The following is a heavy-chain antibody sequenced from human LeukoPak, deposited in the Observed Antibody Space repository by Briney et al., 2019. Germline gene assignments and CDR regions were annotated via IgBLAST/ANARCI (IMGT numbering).Heavy chain of an antibody. J-gene: IGHJ4*02. CDR3: AREKGDYDSSGYPTTYFDY. D-gene: IGHD3-22*01. CDR1: GFTFSSYA. V-gene: IGHV3-23*01. CDR2: IVGNGGGT. Sequence: GGSLRLSCAASGFTFSSYAMTWVRQAPGKGLEWVSSIVGNGGGTYYADSVKGRFTISRDNSKNTLYLQMSSLRAEDTAVYYCAREKGDYDSSGYPTTYFDYWGQGTLVTVSS.